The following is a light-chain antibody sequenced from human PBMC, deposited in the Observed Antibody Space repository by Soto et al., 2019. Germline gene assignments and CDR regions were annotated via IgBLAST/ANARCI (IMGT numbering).Light chain of an antibody. V-gene: IGKV1-17*01. CDR1: QGIGND. Sequence: DIQMTQSPSSLSASVGDRVTITCRASQGIGNDLGWYQQKSGKAPKRLIYAASSLQSGVPSRFSGSGSGTEFTLTISSLQPEDFATYYCLQHNSYPRTFGQGTKLEIK. CDR2: AAS. J-gene: IGKJ2*01. CDR3: LQHNSYPRT.